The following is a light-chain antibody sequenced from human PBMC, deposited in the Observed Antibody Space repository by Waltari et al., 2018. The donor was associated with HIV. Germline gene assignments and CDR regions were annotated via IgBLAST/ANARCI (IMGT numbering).Light chain of an antibody. CDR1: SSDVGGYNY. J-gene: IGLJ1*01. CDR2: DVS. CDR3: CSYVGSGYV. Sequence: QSALTQPRSVSGSPGQSVTISCTGTSSDVGGYNYVSWYQQHPGKAHQLMIYDVSKRPSGVPDRFSGAKSGNTASLTISGLQAEDEADYYCCSYVGSGYVFGTGTKVTVL. V-gene: IGLV2-11*01.